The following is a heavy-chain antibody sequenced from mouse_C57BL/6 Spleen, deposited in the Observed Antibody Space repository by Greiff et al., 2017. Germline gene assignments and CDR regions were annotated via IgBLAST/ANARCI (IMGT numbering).Heavy chain of an antibody. CDR2: IDPETGGT. D-gene: IGHD1-1*01. J-gene: IGHJ2*01. CDR3: TAVLRRLYYFDY. CDR1: GYTFTDYE. Sequence: VQLQQSGAELVRPGASVTLSCKASGYTFTDYEMHWVKQTPVHGLEWIGAIDPETGGTAYNQKFKGKAILTADKSSSTAYMELRSLTSEDSAVYYCTAVLRRLYYFDYWGQGTTLTVSS. V-gene: IGHV1-15*01.